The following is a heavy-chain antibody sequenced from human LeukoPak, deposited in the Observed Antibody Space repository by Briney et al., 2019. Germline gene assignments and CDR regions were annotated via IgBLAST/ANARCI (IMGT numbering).Heavy chain of an antibody. CDR3: AREGRSTVGAFDI. V-gene: IGHV3-30*04. Sequence: GGSLRLSCAASGFTFSSYAMHWVRQAPGKGLEWVAVISYDGSNKYYADSVKGRFTISRDNSKNTLYLQMNSLRAEDTAVYYCAREGRSTVGAFDIWGQGTMVTVSS. CDR2: ISYDGSNK. J-gene: IGHJ3*02. D-gene: IGHD4-23*01. CDR1: GFTFSSYA.